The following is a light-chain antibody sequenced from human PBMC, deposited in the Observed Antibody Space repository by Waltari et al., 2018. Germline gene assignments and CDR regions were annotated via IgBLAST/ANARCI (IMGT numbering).Light chain of an antibody. V-gene: IGKV3-11*01. CDR1: QTISNA. J-gene: IGKJ1*01. Sequence: EIVLTQSPATLSLSPGERATLSCRASQTISNAFAWFQQTPGQAPRLLIYDASNRATGIPARFSGSGSGTDFTLTISSLEPEDFAVYYCLHRSNWPRTFGQGTRVDIK. CDR2: DAS. CDR3: LHRSNWPRT.